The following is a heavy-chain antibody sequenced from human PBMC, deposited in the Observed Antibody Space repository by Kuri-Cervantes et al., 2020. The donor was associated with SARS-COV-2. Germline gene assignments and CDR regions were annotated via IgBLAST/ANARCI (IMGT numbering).Heavy chain of an antibody. D-gene: IGHD1-26*01. CDR3: AKSGTYYFDY. J-gene: IGHJ4*02. CDR1: GFTFISYA. V-gene: IGHV3-23*01. CDR2: ISGSGGST. Sequence: GESLKISCAASGFTFISYAMSWVRKAPGKGLEWVSAISGSGGSTYYADSVKGRFTISRDNSKNTLYLQMHSLRAEDTAVYYCAKSGTYYFDYWGQGTLVTVSS.